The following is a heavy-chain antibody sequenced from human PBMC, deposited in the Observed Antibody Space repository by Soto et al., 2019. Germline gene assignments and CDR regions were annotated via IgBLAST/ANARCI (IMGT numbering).Heavy chain of an antibody. D-gene: IGHD5-18*01. J-gene: IGHJ3*02. CDR2: IYPGDSDT. Sequence: RKISCKGSGYSFTSYWIGWVRQMPGKGLEWMGIIYPGDSDTRYSPSSQGQVTISADKSISTAYLQWSSLKASDTAMYYCARSPGIQLWYGFHAFDIWGQGTTVTVSS. V-gene: IGHV5-51*01. CDR1: GYSFTSYW. CDR3: ARSPGIQLWYGFHAFDI.